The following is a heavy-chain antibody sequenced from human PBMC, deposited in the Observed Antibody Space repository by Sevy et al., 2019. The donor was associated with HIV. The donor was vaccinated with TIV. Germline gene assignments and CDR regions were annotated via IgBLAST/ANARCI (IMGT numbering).Heavy chain of an antibody. CDR1: GFSVSSNY. D-gene: IGHD3-16*01. V-gene: IGHV3-53*01. J-gene: IGHJ4*02. CDR2: IYTVGSA. CDR3: ARRGGGRSPTRLNY. Sequence: GGSLRLSCAASGFSVSSNYMSWVRQAPGKGLEWVSVIYTVGSAYSADSVKGRFTISRDNSKNTLYLQMDSLRAEDTVVYYRARRGGGRSPTRLNYWRQGTLVTVSS.